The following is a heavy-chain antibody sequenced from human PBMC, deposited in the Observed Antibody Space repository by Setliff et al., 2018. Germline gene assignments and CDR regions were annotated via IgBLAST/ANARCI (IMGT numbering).Heavy chain of an antibody. CDR3: ARDVFPYHYEGAFDI. J-gene: IGHJ4*02. Sequence: ASVKVSCKASGYTFTSHYMHWVRQAPGLGLEWMGTINPSSGRTSYAQKFQGRVTMTRDTSTSTVYMDMSSLRSEDTAVYYCARDVFPYHYEGAFDIWGQGTLVTVSS. D-gene: IGHD3-22*01. CDR2: INPSSGRT. V-gene: IGHV1-46*01. CDR1: GYTFTSHY.